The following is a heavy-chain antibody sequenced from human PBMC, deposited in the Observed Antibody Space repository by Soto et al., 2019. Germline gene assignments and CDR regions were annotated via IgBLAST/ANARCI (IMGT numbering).Heavy chain of an antibody. CDR2: IYYSGST. J-gene: IGHJ4*02. D-gene: IGHD2-21*02. CDR3: ASGGDHGIDY. V-gene: IGHV4-59*01. Sequence: SETLSLTCTVSGGSISSYYWSWIRQPPGKGLEWIGYIYYSGSTNYNPSLKSRVTISVDTSKNQFSLKLSSVTAADTAAYYCASGGDHGIDYWGQGTLVTVSS. CDR1: GGSISSYY.